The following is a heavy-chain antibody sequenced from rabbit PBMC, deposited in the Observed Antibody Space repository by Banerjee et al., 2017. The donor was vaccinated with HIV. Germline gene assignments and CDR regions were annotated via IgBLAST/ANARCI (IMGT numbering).Heavy chain of an antibody. D-gene: IGHD8-1*01. CDR2: IDPVFGST. Sequence: QLKESGGGLVQPGGSLKLSCKASGFDFSSYYMSWVRQAPGKGLEWIGYIDPVFGSTYYASWVNGRFTISSHNAQNTLYLQLNSLTAADTATYFCARDGAGSTYFNLWGQGTLVTVS. CDR1: GFDFSSYY. J-gene: IGHJ4*01. V-gene: IGHV1S7*01. CDR3: ARDGAGSTYFNL.